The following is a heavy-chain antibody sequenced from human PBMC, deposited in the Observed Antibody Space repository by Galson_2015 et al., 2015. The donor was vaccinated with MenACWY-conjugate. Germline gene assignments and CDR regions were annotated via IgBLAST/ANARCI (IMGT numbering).Heavy chain of an antibody. CDR2: IMPDGSET. V-gene: IGHV3-7*01. CDR3: ARGHLKLDP. J-gene: IGHJ5*02. Sequence: SLRLSCAASGFTFSTYWMTWVRQAPGKGLEWVANIMPDGSETYYVDSVKGRFTISRDNAKNSLYLQMNSLRVEDTAVYYCARGHLKLDPRGPGTPVTLSP. CDR1: GFTFSTYW.